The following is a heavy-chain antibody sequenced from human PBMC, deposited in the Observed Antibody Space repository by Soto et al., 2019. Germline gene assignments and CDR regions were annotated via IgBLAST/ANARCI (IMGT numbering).Heavy chain of an antibody. V-gene: IGHV4-34*01. D-gene: IGHD2-21*01. Sequence: PSETLSLTCAVYGASLSDNYCNWLRQPPGKGLEWIGEINHSGNTNYNPFLRSRVTISIDTSKNQLSLNLRSVSAADTAVYYCERGRGEFDAWGQGTPVTVSS. CDR2: INHSGNT. J-gene: IGHJ5*02. CDR3: ERGRGEFDA. CDR1: GASLSDNY.